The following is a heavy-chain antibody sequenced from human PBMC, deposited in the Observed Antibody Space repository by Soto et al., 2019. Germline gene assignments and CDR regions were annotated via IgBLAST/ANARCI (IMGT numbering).Heavy chain of an antibody. CDR3: AKDYRMSSSWLCAFDI. CDR1: GFTFSSYA. D-gene: IGHD6-13*01. V-gene: IGHV3-23*01. Sequence: EVQLLESGGGLVQPGGSLRLSCAASGFTFSSYAMSWVRQAPGKGLEWVSAISGSGGSTYYADSVKGRFTISRDNSKNTLYLQMNSLIAEDTAVYYCAKDYRMSSSWLCAFDIWGQGTMVTVSS. CDR2: ISGSGGST. J-gene: IGHJ3*02.